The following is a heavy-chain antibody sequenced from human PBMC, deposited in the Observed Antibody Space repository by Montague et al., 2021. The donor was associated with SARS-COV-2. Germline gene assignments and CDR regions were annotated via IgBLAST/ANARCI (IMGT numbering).Heavy chain of an antibody. J-gene: IGHJ5*02. CDR2: LFFRASAT. D-gene: IGHD1-26*01. Sequence: SETLSLTCTVSGGSVSTYYWCSLLRPPAEKLQWIVFLFFRASATTYNPSLKSRVTISIDTSKNQFSLNLSSVTAADTAVYFCARDEGGRGGFDHWGQGTLVAVSS. CDR1: GGSVSTYY. V-gene: IGHV4-59*02. CDR3: ARDEGGRGGFDH.